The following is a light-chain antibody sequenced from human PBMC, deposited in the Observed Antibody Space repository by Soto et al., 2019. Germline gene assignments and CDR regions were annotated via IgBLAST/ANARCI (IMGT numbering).Light chain of an antibody. CDR3: GTWDSSMSAAGGV. Sequence: QSVVTQPPSVSGAPGQRVTISCTGSSSNIGSTFDVHWYQHLPGTAPKLLIYGNNNRPSGVPDRFSGSKSGTSASLAITGLQAEDEADYYCGTWDSSMSAAGGVFGGGTKLTVL. J-gene: IGLJ3*02. V-gene: IGLV1-40*01. CDR2: GNN. CDR1: SSNIGSTFD.